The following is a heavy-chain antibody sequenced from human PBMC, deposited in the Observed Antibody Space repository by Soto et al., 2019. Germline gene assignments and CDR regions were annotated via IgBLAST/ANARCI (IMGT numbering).Heavy chain of an antibody. Sequence: ASVKVSCKASGYTFTSYGITWVRQATGQGLEWMGWISAYNGNTNYAQKLQGRVTMTTDTSTSTAYMELRSLRSDDTAVYYCARNDYGDYDDALDIWGQGTMVTVSS. V-gene: IGHV1-18*01. CDR3: ARNDYGDYDDALDI. CDR1: GYTFTSYG. J-gene: IGHJ3*02. D-gene: IGHD4-17*01. CDR2: ISAYNGNT.